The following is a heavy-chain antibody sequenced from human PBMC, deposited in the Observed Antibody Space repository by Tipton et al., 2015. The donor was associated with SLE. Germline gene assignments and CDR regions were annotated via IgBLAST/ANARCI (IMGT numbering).Heavy chain of an antibody. Sequence: TLSLTCSVSGVSISTYYWSWIRQSPSRGLEWLGRTYYRSKWYSDYAVSVKSRITINPDTSKNQFSLQLNSVTPEDTAVYYCARGFLYDGFQVWGQGTLVTVSS. CDR1: GVSISTYY. V-gene: IGHV6-1*01. D-gene: IGHD2-2*02. CDR2: TYYRSKWYS. J-gene: IGHJ1*01. CDR3: ARGFLYDGFQV.